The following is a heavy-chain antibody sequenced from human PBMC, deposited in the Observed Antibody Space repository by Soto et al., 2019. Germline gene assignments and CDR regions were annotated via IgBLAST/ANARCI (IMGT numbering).Heavy chain of an antibody. CDR2: IFYNGAT. Sequence: SETLSPTCTVSGVAITGGDYCCICIRQSPGNGLELIGNIFYNGATSYNPSLESRVTISLDRSKNQFSLKLDSVTAADTAVYYCARDRRVTNSWSPGDSYHYGLDVWGQGTTVTVSS. V-gene: IGHV4-30-4*01. CDR3: ARDRRVTNSWSPGDSYHYGLDV. D-gene: IGHD6-13*01. J-gene: IGHJ6*02. CDR1: GVAITGGDYC.